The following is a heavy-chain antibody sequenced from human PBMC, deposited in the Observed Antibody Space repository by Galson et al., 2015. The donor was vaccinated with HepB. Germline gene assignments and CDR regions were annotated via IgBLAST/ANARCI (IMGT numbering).Heavy chain of an antibody. J-gene: IGHJ2*01. V-gene: IGHV3-74*01. Sequence: SLRLSCAASGFTFSSYWMHWVRQAPGKGLVWVSRINSDGSSTSYADSVKGRFTISRDNAKNTLYLQMNSLRAEDTAVYYCARGFYSSGWYWYFDLWGRGTLVTVSS. CDR3: ARGFYSSGWYWYFDL. CDR2: INSDGSST. D-gene: IGHD6-19*01. CDR1: GFTFSSYW.